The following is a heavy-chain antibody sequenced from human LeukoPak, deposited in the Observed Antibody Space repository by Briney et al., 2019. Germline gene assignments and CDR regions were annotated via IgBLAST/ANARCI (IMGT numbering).Heavy chain of an antibody. J-gene: IGHJ5*02. CDR1: GGTFSSYA. CDR3: ARDALRITIFGVVEPRDWFDP. D-gene: IGHD3-3*01. V-gene: IGHV1-69*05. CDR2: IIPIFGTA. Sequence: SVTVSFKASGGTFSSYAISWVRQAPGQGLEWMGRIIPIFGTANYAQKLQGRVTMTTDTSTSTAYMELRSLRSDDTAVYYCARDALRITIFGVVEPRDWFDPWGQGTLVTVSS.